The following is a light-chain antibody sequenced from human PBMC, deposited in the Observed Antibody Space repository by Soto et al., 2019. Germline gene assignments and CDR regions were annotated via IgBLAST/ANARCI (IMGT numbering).Light chain of an antibody. V-gene: IGLV2-14*01. Sequence: QSVLTQPASVSGSPGQSITISCTGTSSDVGGYNYVSWYQHHPGKAPKLLIYEVSNRPSGVSNRFSGSKSDNTASLTISGLQPEDEADYYCSSYTTSNTRQIVFGTGTKVTV. J-gene: IGLJ1*01. CDR2: EVS. CDR3: SSYTTSNTRQIV. CDR1: SSDVGGYNY.